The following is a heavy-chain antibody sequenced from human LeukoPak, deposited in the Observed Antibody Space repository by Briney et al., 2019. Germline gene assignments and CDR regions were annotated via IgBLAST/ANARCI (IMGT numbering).Heavy chain of an antibody. CDR1: GGSISSSS. CDR3: AKGGELPNYYFDY. CDR2: ISGSGGST. Sequence: PSETLSLTCTVSGGSISSSSDYCGWVRQAPGKGLEWVSTISGSGGSTYYADSVKGRFTISRDNSKNTLYLQMNSLRAEDTAVYYCAKGGELPNYYFDYWGQGTLVTVSS. D-gene: IGHD1-26*01. J-gene: IGHJ4*02. V-gene: IGHV3-23*01.